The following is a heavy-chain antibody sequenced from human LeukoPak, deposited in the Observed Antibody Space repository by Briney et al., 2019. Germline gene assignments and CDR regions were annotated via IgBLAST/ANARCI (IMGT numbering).Heavy chain of an antibody. J-gene: IGHJ2*01. D-gene: IGHD1-7*01. CDR3: ARQDLRNYQWYFDL. Sequence: RPSETLSLTCTVSGGSISSSSYYWSWIRQPPGKGLEWIGYIYYSGSTNYNPSLKSRVTISLDTSKNQFSLKLSSVTAADTAVYHCARQDLRNYQWYFDLWGRGTLVTVSS. CDR2: IYYSGST. CDR1: GGSISSSSYY. V-gene: IGHV4-61*01.